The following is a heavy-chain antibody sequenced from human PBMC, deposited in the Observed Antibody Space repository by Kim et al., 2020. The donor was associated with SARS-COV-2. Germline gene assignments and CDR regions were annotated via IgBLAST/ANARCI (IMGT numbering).Heavy chain of an antibody. CDR3: ARVETSGGGYYYNGMGV. J-gene: IGHJ6*02. Sequence: SETLSLTCAVSGGSISNNDWWSWVRQPPGKGLEWIGEIYSSGRTNYNPSLKSRVTISGDKSKNLLSLNLTSVTAADTAVYYCARVETSGGGYYYNGMGVWGQGTTVTVSS. CDR2: IYSSGRT. D-gene: IGHD1-26*01. V-gene: IGHV4-4*02. CDR1: GGSISNNDW.